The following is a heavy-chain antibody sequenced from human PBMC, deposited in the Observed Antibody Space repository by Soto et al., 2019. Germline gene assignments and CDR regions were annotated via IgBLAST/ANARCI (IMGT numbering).Heavy chain of an antibody. J-gene: IGHJ4*02. CDR2: ISYDGSNK. D-gene: IGHD3-16*01. Sequence: QVQLVESGGGVVQPGRSLRLSCTASGFTFSNYGMHWVRQAPGKGLKWVAVISYDGSNKYYADSVKGRFTISRDNSKNKLYLQMNSMRAEDTAVYYCARGRDDLGGAFDYWGQATMVTVS. V-gene: IGHV3-30-3*01. CDR3: ARGRDDLGGAFDY. CDR1: GFTFSNYG.